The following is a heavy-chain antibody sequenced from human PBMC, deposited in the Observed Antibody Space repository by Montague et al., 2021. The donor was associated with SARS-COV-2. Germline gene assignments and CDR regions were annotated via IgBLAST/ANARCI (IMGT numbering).Heavy chain of an antibody. Sequence: SETLSLTCAVFDGSFSNSYWSWIRQPPGKGLEWIGEINHSGRTYYNPSXXSRVTISVDTSKNQFSLKLSSVTAADTAVYYCARVRLVVVQAAIWLLRELYHDYYLDVWGQGTLVTVSS. CDR1: DGSFSNSY. J-gene: IGHJ4*02. CDR2: INHSGRT. CDR3: ARVRLVVVQAAIWLLRELYHDYYLDV. D-gene: IGHD2-2*01. V-gene: IGHV4-34*01.